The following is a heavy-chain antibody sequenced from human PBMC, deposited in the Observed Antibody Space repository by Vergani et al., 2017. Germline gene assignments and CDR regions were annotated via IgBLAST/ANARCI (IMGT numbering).Heavy chain of an antibody. CDR1: GFTFSSYA. J-gene: IGHJ4*02. Sequence: EVQLLESGGGLVQPGGSLRLSCAASGFTFSSYAMSWVRQAPGKGLEWVSAISGSGGSTYYADSVKGRFTISRDNSKNTLYLQMNSLRAEDTAVYYCAKDLRITMVRGGGGEFDYWGQGTLVTVSS. CDR2: ISGSGGST. D-gene: IGHD3-10*01. V-gene: IGHV3-23*01. CDR3: AKDLRITMVRGGGGEFDY.